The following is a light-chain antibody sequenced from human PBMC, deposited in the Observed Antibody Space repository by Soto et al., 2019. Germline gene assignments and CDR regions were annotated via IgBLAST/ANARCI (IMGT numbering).Light chain of an antibody. CDR2: KVS. CDR1: QSLVYSDGNTY. Sequence: DVVMTQSPLSLPVTLGQPASISCRSSQSLVYSDGNTYLSWFQQRPGQSPRRLIYKVSNRDSGVPDRFSGSGSGTDFTRKISRVEAEDVGVYYCIQGTHWPPFTFGPGTKVDIK. CDR3: IQGTHWPPFT. J-gene: IGKJ3*01. V-gene: IGKV2-30*01.